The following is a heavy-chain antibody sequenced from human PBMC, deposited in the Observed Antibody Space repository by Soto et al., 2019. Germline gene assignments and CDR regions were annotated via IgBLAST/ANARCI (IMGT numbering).Heavy chain of an antibody. D-gene: IGHD2-2*01. J-gene: IGHJ4*02. CDR1: GFTFSDHY. CDR2: TRNKANSYTT. V-gene: IGHV3-72*01. Sequence: EVQLVESGGGLVQPGGSLRLSCAASGFTFSDHYMDWVRQAPGKGLEWVGRTRNKANSYTTEYAASVNSRLTRSTDDSTKSVNLLMNSLKTEDTAGYYCKLVLVTAALPTGFDYWGQGTLVTVSS. CDR3: KLVLVTAALPTGFDY.